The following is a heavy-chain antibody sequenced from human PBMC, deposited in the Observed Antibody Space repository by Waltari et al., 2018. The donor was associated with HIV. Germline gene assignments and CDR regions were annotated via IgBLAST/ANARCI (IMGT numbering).Heavy chain of an antibody. CDR3: ARHLPANDY. D-gene: IGHD2-2*01. CDR2: INSDGSST. V-gene: IGHV3-74*01. J-gene: IGHJ4*02. CDR1: GLPFSSYW. Sequence: EVQLVESGGGLVEPGGSLRLSCVASGLPFSSYWMHWVRQAPGKGLMWVSRINSDGSSTTYADSVKGRFTISRDNAKNTLYLQMNSLRAEDTAVYYCARHLPANDYWGQGTLVTVSS.